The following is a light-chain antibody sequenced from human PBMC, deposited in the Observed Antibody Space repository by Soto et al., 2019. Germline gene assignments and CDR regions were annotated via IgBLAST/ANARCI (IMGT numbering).Light chain of an antibody. V-gene: IGLV2-14*02. J-gene: IGLJ1*01. CDR3: SSYTSSSTYV. CDR1: SSDVGSYNL. Sequence: QSALTQPASVSGSPGQSITISCTGTSSDVGSYNLVSWYQQHPGKAPKLMIYDVSKRPSGVYNRFSGSKSGNTASLTISGLQAEDEADYYCSSYTSSSTYVFGTGTKVTVL. CDR2: DVS.